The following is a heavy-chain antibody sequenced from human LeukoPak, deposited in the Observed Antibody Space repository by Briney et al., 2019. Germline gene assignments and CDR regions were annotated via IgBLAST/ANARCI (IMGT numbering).Heavy chain of an antibody. D-gene: IGHD1-26*01. V-gene: IGHV4-34*01. Sequence: SETLSLTCAAYGASFSGHYWSWIRQPPGKGLEWIGEINDNGNTNYNPSLKSRVTMSVDRSKSQFSLKLSSVTAADTAMYYCAREILGATTPDYWGQGTLVAVSS. CDR2: INDNGNT. J-gene: IGHJ4*02. CDR1: GASFSGHY. CDR3: AREILGATTPDY.